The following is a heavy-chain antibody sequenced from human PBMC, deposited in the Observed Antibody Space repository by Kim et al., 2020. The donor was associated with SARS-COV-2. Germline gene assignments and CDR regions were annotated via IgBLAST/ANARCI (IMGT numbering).Heavy chain of an antibody. CDR3: ARYDSSTYSFAFDL. CDR1: GFTLTTCS. J-gene: IGHJ2*01. V-gene: IGHV3-21*01. CDR2: ISSSGSFI. Sequence: GGSLRLSCAASGFTLTTCSMNWVRQAPGKGLEWVSSISSSGSFIYYADSVKGRFTISRDIAKNSLHLQMDSLRAEDTAAYYCARYDSSTYSFAFDLWGRGTLVTVSS. D-gene: IGHD3-22*01.